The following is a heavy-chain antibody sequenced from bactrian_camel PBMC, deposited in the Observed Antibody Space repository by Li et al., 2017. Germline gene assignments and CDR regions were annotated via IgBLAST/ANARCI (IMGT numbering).Heavy chain of an antibody. CDR3: ALSTYGGRSYGSDQWAYNY. V-gene: IGHV3S10*01. D-gene: IGHD6*01. J-gene: IGHJ4*01. Sequence: DVHLVETGGGFVQTGGSLRLSCVTSGLAFSTFGMNWVRQVPGKGLEWVSRVTRESLAFYLHSVKGRFTIARNDTSNTVTLQMNSLNAEDTGLYYCALSTYGGRSYGSDQWAYNYWGQGTQVTVS. CDR1: GLAFSTFG. CDR2: VTRESLA.